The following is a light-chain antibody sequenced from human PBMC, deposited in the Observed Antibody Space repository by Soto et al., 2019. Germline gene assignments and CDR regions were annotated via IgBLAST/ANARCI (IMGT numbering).Light chain of an antibody. J-gene: IGLJ2*01. CDR3: QVWDSSSDHVV. CDR1: NIGSKS. CDR2: YDS. Sequence: SYELTQPPSVSMAPGKTARITCGGNNIGSKSVHWYQQKPGQAPVLVIYYDSDRTSGIPERFSGSNSGNTATLSISRVEAGDEADYYCQVWDSSSDHVVFGGGTKLTVL. V-gene: IGLV3-21*04.